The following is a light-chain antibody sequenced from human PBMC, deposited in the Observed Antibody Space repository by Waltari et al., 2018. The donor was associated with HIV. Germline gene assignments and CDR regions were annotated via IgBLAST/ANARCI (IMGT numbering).Light chain of an antibody. J-gene: IGKJ4*01. CDR3: QQCYGDPLT. Sequence: AIRMTQSPSSFSASTGDRVTITCRASQGVSSYLAWYQQKPGKAPKLLIYAASTLQSGVPSRFSGSGSGTDFTLTISCLQSEDFATYYCQQCYGDPLTFGGGTKVEIK. CDR1: QGVSSY. V-gene: IGKV1-8*01. CDR2: AAS.